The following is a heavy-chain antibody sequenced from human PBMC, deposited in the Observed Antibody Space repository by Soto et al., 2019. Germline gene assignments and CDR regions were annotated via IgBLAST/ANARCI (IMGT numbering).Heavy chain of an antibody. J-gene: IGHJ4*02. Sequence: PGGSLRLSCTGSGFDFGDYYMSWIRQAPGKGLEWVSYIDSGDGTTYYTDSVKGRFTISRDNAKKTVYLQMSSLRVEDTALYSRVRPYYSSSWFPFDSWGQGTLVTFSS. CDR3: VRPYYSSSWFPFDS. CDR2: IDSGDGTT. D-gene: IGHD6-13*01. V-gene: IGHV3-11*01. CDR1: GFDFGDYY.